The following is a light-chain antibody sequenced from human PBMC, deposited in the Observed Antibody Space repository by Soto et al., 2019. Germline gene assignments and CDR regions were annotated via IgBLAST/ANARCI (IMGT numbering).Light chain of an antibody. CDR3: QQTYRTPLT. CDR2: GAS. Sequence: EIVLTQSPGTLSLSPGERATLSCRASQSVSSSYLAWYQLKPGQAPRLLIYGASSRATGIPDRFSGSGSGTDFTLTISSLQPEEFATYSCQQTYRTPLTFGGGTKVEIK. CDR1: QSVSSSY. V-gene: IGKV3-20*01. J-gene: IGKJ4*01.